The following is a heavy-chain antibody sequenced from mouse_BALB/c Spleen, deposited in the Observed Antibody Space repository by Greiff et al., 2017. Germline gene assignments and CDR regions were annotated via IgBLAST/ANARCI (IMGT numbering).Heavy chain of an antibody. CDR1: GFNIKDTY. J-gene: IGHJ4*01. V-gene: IGHV14-3*02. Sequence: EVKLVESGAELVKPGASVKLSCTASGFNIKDTYMHWVKQRPEQGLEWIGRIDPANGNTKYDPKFQGKATITADTSSNTAYLQLSSLTSEDTAVYYCARDGGYEGTYYAMDYWGQGTSVTVSS. CDR3: ARDGGYEGTYYAMDY. D-gene: IGHD2-2*01. CDR2: IDPANGNT.